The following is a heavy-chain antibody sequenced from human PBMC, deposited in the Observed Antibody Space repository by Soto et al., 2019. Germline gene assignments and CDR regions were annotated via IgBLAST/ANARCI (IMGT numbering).Heavy chain of an antibody. J-gene: IGHJ4*02. Sequence: GGSLRLSCTASGVTFSYYAMSWVRQAPGKGLEWVSAISGSGDSTYYADSVKGRFTISRDNSKNTLYLQMNSLRAEDTAVYYCAKDYTSGWFYFDYWGRGTLVTVSS. D-gene: IGHD6-19*01. CDR1: GVTFSYYA. CDR2: ISGSGDST. CDR3: AKDYTSGWFYFDY. V-gene: IGHV3-23*01.